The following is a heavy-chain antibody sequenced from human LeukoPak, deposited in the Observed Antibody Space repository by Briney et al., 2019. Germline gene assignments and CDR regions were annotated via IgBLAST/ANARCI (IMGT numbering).Heavy chain of an antibody. CDR1: GFTFSDFW. J-gene: IGHJ3*01. D-gene: IGHD6-19*01. CDR3: AKEGTRSHSQWAFDF. V-gene: IGHV3-7*04. Sequence: GGSLRLSCAGSGFTFSDFWMTWVRQTPGKGLEWVANIKEDGTEKNLVDSVKGRFTISRDNSESTMYLQMNSLRVEDTAVYYCAKEGTRSHSQWAFDFWGQGTMVTVSS. CDR2: IKEDGTEK.